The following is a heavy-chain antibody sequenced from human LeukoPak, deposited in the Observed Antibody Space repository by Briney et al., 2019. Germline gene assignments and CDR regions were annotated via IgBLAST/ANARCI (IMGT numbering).Heavy chain of an antibody. CDR1: GGSISSDY. V-gene: IGHV4-59*01. CDR2: VSYGGST. J-gene: IGHJ4*02. D-gene: IGHD5-18*01. Sequence: SETLSLTCTVSGGSISSDYLSWVRQPPGKGLEWIGYVSYGGSTDYNPSLKSRVVISIDTPKNQFSLRLSSVTAADTAVYYCARENDRYGRIDYWGQGTQVTVSS. CDR3: ARENDRYGRIDY.